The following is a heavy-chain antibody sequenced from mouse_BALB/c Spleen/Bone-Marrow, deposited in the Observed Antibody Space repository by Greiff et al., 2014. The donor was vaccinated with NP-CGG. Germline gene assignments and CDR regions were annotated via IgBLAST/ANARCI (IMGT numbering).Heavy chain of an antibody. D-gene: IGHD2-4*01. Sequence: VQLQQSGAELLKPGTSVKLSCKASGYTFTRYWMHWVKQRPGQGLEWIGKLNPGNGHTNYNAEFKKKATVTEDKSSSTAYMQLSSLTSEDSAVYYCARMITTRGFDYWGQGTTLTVSS. J-gene: IGHJ2*01. CDR2: LNPGNGHT. CDR3: ARMITTRGFDY. CDR1: GYTFTRYW. V-gene: IGHV1S81*02.